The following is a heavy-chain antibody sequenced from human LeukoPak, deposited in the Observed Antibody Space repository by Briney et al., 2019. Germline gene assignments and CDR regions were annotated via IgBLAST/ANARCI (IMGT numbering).Heavy chain of an antibody. Sequence: PGASVKVSCKASGYTFTSYDINWVRQATGQGLEWLGWMNPNSGNTGYAQKFQGRVTMTRNTSISTAYMELSSLRSEDTAVYYCASTDGSAVQKKRRPYSGSYYGAFDIWGQGTMVTVSS. CDR3: ASTDGSAVQKKRRPYSGSYYGAFDI. D-gene: IGHD1-26*01. J-gene: IGHJ3*02. V-gene: IGHV1-8*01. CDR1: GYTFTSYD. CDR2: MNPNSGNT.